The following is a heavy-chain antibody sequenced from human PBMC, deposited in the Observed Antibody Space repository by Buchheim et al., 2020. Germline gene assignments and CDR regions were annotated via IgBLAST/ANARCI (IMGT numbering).Heavy chain of an antibody. J-gene: IGHJ4*02. D-gene: IGHD3-10*01. CDR2: IHGDGRST. Sequence: EVQLVESGGALVQPGGSLRLSCAAPGFTLGDYWMHWVRQAPGKGLVWVSHIHGDGRSTTYADSVKGRFTIPRENPKNKLYLQMNSLRVEDTAVYYCARGGSGTAFDYWGQGTL. V-gene: IGHV3-74*01. CDR3: ARGGSGTAFDY. CDR1: GFTLGDYW.